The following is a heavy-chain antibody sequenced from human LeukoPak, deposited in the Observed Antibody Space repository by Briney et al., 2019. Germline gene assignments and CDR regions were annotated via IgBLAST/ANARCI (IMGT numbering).Heavy chain of an antibody. V-gene: IGHV1-2*06. D-gene: IGHD5/OR15-5a*01. CDR2: INPNSGGP. CDR3: ARAYSSVYDNWFDP. Sequence: GASVKVSCKASGYTFTGYYMHWVRQAPGQGLEWMGRINPNSGGPNYAQKFQGRVNMTRDTSINTAYMELSSLRSDDTAIYYCARAYSSVYDNWFDPWGQGTLVTVSS. J-gene: IGHJ5*02. CDR1: GYTFTGYY.